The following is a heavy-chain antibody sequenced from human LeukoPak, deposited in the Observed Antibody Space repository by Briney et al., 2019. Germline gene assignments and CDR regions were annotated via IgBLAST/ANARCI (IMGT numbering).Heavy chain of an antibody. D-gene: IGHD6-19*01. V-gene: IGHV1-18*01. CDR2: ISTYDGNT. CDR3: ARWSYSSDWYFGTFDI. CDR1: GDTFNTYG. J-gene: IGHJ3*02. Sequence: ASVKVSCKASGDTFNTYGISWVRQAPGQGLEWMGWISTYDGNTNYAQNLQGRVTMTTDTSTRTAYMELRSLRSGDTAVYYCARWSYSSDWYFGTFDIWGQGTTVTISS.